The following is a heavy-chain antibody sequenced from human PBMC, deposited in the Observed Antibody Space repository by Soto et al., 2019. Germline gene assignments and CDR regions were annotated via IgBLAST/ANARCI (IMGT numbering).Heavy chain of an antibody. D-gene: IGHD2-15*01. Sequence: QVQLQESGPGLVKPSETLSLTCTVSGVSFSTYYWSWIRQAPGKGLEWIGYIYYSGSSNYNPPLKSRVTMSVDTSKNQLSLKLSSVTAADTAVYYCARDQGGPLDYWGQGTLVTVSA. J-gene: IGHJ4*02. V-gene: IGHV4-59*01. CDR2: IYYSGSS. CDR3: ARDQGGPLDY. CDR1: GVSFSTYY.